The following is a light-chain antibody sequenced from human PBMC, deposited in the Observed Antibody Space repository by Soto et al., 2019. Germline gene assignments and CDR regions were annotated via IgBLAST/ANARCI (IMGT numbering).Light chain of an antibody. V-gene: IGKV3-20*01. Sequence: EIVLTQSPGTLSLSPGERATLSCRASESVTSNYLDWYQQKPGQAPRLLIYGASSRATGIPDRFSGSGSGTDFTLTISRLEPDDCAVYYCQQYGSSPPRTFGQGTKLEIK. CDR3: QQYGSSPPRT. CDR2: GAS. J-gene: IGKJ2*01. CDR1: ESVTSNY.